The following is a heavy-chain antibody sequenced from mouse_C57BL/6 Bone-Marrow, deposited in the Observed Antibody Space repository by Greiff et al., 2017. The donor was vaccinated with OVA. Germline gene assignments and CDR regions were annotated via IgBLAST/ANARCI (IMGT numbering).Heavy chain of an antibody. J-gene: IGHJ2*01. CDR1: GFTFSSYA. V-gene: IGHV5-4*01. Sequence: EVMLVESGGGLVKPGGSLKLSCAASGFTFSSYAMSWVRQTPEKRLEWVATISDGGSYTYYPDNVKGRFTISRDNAKNNLYLQMSHLKSEDTAMYYCARDHYYGSSPDYFDYWGQGTTLTVSS. CDR2: ISDGGSYT. CDR3: ARDHYYGSSPDYFDY. D-gene: IGHD1-1*01.